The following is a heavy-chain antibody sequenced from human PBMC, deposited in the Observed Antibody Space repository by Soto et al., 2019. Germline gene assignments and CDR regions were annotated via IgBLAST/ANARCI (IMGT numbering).Heavy chain of an antibody. CDR3: ARCTSSDYDFWSGYYPQAFDI. V-gene: IGHV4-4*07. J-gene: IGHJ3*02. D-gene: IGHD3-3*01. CDR2: IYTSGST. CDR1: GGSISSYY. Sequence: SETLSLTCTVSGGSISSYYWSWIRQPAGKGLEWIGRIYTSGSTNYNPSLKSRVTMSVDTSKNQFSLKLSSVTAADTAVYYCARCTSSDYDFWSGYYPQAFDIWGQGTMVTVSS.